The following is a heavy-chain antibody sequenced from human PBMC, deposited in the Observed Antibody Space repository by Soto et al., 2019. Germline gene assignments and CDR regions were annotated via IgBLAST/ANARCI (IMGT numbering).Heavy chain of an antibody. CDR1: GGSFSGYY. Sequence: SETLSLTCAVYGGSFSGYYWSWIRQPPGKGLEWIGEINHSGSTNYNPSLKCRVTISVDTSKNQFSLKLSSVTAADTAVYYCARDMGYSGSGQSTNIDYYYYGLDAWGQGTTVTVSS. J-gene: IGHJ6*02. D-gene: IGHD3-10*01. CDR3: ARDMGYSGSGQSTNIDYYYYGLDA. V-gene: IGHV4-34*01. CDR2: INHSGST.